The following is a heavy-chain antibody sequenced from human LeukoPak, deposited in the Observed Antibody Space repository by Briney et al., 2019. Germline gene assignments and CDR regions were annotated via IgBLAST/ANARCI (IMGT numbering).Heavy chain of an antibody. D-gene: IGHD3-10*01. CDR1: GYSISSGYY. CDR3: ASSGSYFQADD. Sequence: SETLSLTCTVSGYSISSGYYWGWIRQPPGKGLEWIGSIYHSGSTYYNPSLKSRVTISVDTSNNQFSLKLSSVTAADTAVYYCASSGSYFQADDWGQGALVTVSS. CDR2: IYHSGST. V-gene: IGHV4-38-2*02. J-gene: IGHJ4*02.